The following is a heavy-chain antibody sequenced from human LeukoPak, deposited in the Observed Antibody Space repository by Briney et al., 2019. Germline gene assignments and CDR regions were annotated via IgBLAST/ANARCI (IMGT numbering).Heavy chain of an antibody. CDR2: ISGSGGST. Sequence: GGSLRLSCAASGFTFSSYAMSWVRQAPGRGLEWVSAISGSGGSTYYADSVKGRFTISRDNSKNTLYLQMNSLRAEDTAVYYCAKKGVSSGYYYYDVYWGQGTLVTVSS. CDR1: GFTFSSYA. J-gene: IGHJ4*02. CDR3: AKKGVSSGYYYYDVY. V-gene: IGHV3-23*01. D-gene: IGHD3-22*01.